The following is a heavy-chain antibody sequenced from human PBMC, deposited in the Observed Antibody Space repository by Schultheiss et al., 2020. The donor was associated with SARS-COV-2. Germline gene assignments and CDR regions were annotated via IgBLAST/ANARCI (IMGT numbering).Heavy chain of an antibody. J-gene: IGHJ3*02. V-gene: IGHV5-51*01. CDR3: ARHGTIIEAFDI. CDR1: GYSFTNYW. CDR2: IYPGDSDT. D-gene: IGHD1-26*01. Sequence: GGSLRLSCKGSGYSFTNYWISWVRQMPGKGLEWMGIIYPGDSDTRYSPSFQGHVTISADKSISTAYLQWSSLKASDTAMYYCARHGTIIEAFDIWGQGTMVTVSS.